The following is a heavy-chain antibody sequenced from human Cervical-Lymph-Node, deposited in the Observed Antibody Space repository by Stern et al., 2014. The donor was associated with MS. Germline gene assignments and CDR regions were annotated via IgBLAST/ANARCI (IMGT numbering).Heavy chain of an antibody. CDR2: VSNIGITT. Sequence: EEQLVEGEGGLVQRGGALKLSCEGYGFTFSTYGMSWVRQDPGKGLEWGSFVSNIGITTHYADSVEVRFTISRDNAGSSVYLQMHSLRDEDTAIYYCARTWRENTFDNWGQGTLVTVSS. CDR3: ARTWRENTFDN. D-gene: IGHD5-12*01. CDR1: GFTFSTYG. V-gene: IGHV3-48*02. J-gene: IGHJ4*02.